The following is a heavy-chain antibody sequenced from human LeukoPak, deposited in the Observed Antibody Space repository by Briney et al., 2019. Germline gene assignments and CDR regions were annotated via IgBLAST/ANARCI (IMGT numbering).Heavy chain of an antibody. CDR3: ARRGGPDSSGYYYDY. CDR2: IIPIFGTA. D-gene: IGHD3-22*01. Sequence: ASVKVSCKASGGTFSSYAISWVRQAPGQGLEWMGGIIPIFGTANYAQKFQGRVTITTDESTSTAYMELSSLRSEDTAVYYCARRGGPDSSGYYYDYWGQGTLVTVSS. J-gene: IGHJ4*02. V-gene: IGHV1-69*05. CDR1: GGTFSSYA.